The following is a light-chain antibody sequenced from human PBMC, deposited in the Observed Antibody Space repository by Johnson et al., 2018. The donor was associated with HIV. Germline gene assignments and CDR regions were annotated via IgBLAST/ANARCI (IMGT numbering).Light chain of an antibody. CDR3: GTWDNSLTAYV. CDR1: SSNIGNNF. CDR2: DTD. V-gene: IGLV1-51*01. Sequence: QSMLTQPPSVSAAPGQKVTVSCSGSSSNIGNNFVSWYQQVPGTAPKLLIYDTDKRPSGIHDRFYGSKSGTSATLGITGLQPGDEADYYCGTWDNSLTAYVFVTGTKVTV. J-gene: IGLJ1*01.